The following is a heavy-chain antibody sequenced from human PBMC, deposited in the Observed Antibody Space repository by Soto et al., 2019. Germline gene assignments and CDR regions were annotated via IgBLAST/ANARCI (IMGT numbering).Heavy chain of an antibody. CDR3: ARAGNCTSTTCFSGWLDP. V-gene: IGHV1-3*04. Sequence: GASVKVSCKAFGYTFTSYSMHWVRQAPGQRLEWMGWINTDNGYTRDSQKFQDRVILTRDTSANTAYMEVSSPTSEDTAVYYCARAGNCTSTTCFSGWLDPWGQGTLVTVSS. D-gene: IGHD2-2*01. CDR2: INTDNGYT. J-gene: IGHJ5*02. CDR1: GYTFTSYS.